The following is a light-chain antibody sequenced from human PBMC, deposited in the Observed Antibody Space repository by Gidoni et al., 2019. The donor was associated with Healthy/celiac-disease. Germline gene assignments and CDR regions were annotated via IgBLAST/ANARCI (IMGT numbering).Light chain of an antibody. V-gene: IGKV1-39*01. CDR2: AAS. J-gene: IGKJ5*01. CDR1: QSISSY. CDR3: QQSYSTPSIT. Sequence: DIQMTHSPSSLSASVGDRVTITCRASQSISSYLNWYQQKPGKAPKLLIYAASSLQSGVPSRFSGSGSGTDFTLTISSLQPEDFATYYCQQSYSTPSITFXXXTRLEIK.